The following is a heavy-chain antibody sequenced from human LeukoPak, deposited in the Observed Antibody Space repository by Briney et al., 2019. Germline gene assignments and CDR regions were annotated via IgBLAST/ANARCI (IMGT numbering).Heavy chain of an antibody. J-gene: IGHJ4*02. CDR1: GYTFTTYY. Sequence: ASVKVSCKASGYTFTTYYIHWVRQAPGQGLEWMGIINPNGGSSNCAQKFQGRVTLTRDTSTSTVYMELRSLRSEDTAVYYCARLPWETSRPPEPDYWGQGTLVTVSS. CDR2: INPNGGSS. V-gene: IGHV1-46*01. D-gene: IGHD1-14*01. CDR3: ARLPWETSRPPEPDY.